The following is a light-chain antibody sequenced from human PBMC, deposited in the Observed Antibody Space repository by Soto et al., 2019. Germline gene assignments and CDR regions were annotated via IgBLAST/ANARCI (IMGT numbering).Light chain of an antibody. J-gene: IGLJ1*01. CDR3: CSYAGSTTQTYV. Sequence: QSVLTQPASVSGSPGQSITISYPGTHSDFFSYNLVSWYQQHPGKAPKVIIYEVSERPSGVSDRFSGSKSGNTASLMISGLQAEDEADYYCCSYAGSTTQTYVFGSGTKATVL. CDR1: HSDFFSYNL. CDR2: EVS. V-gene: IGLV2-23*02.